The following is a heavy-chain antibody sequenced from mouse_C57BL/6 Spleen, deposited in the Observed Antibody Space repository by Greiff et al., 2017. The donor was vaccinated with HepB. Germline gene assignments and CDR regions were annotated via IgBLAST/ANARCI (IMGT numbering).Heavy chain of an antibody. V-gene: IGHV1-26*01. CDR2: INPNNGGT. J-gene: IGHJ1*03. CDR1: GYTFTDYY. CDR3: ARGNWYFDV. Sequence: EVQLQQSGPELVKPGASVKISCKASGYTFTDYYMNWVKQSHGKSLEWIGDINPNNGGTSYNQKFKGKATLTVDKSSSTAYMELRSLTSEDSAVYYCARGNWYFDVLGTGTTVTVSS.